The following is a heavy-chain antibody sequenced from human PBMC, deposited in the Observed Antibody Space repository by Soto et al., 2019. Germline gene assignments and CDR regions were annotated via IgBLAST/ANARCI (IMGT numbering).Heavy chain of an antibody. V-gene: IGHV3-30*03. J-gene: IGHJ2*01. CDR1: GFSFSNYG. D-gene: IGHD1-26*01. Sequence: QVQLVESGGGVVQPGRSLRLSCAASGFSFSNYGIYWVRQAPCRGLEWVAVISHDGGTKYYADSVRGRFTISRDNSRNTVYLQMNSLRADDTAVLHCTRDIHEGPTADWYFDLWGRGSLVLVSS. CDR2: ISHDGGTK. CDR3: TRDIHEGPTADWYFDL.